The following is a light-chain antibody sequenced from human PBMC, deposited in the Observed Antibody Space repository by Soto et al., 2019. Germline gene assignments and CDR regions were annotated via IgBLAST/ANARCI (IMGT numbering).Light chain of an antibody. Sequence: QSVLTQPASVSGSPGQSITISCTGTSSDVGGYNYVSWYQQHPGKAPKLMIYDVSNRPSGVSNRFSGSKSGITASLTISGLRAEDEADYYCSSYTSSSTLEVFGTGTKLTFL. CDR2: DVS. J-gene: IGLJ1*01. V-gene: IGLV2-14*01. CDR3: SSYTSSSTLEV. CDR1: SSDVGGYNY.